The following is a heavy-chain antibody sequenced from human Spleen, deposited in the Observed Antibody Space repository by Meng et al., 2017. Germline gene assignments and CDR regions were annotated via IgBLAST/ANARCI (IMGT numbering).Heavy chain of an antibody. J-gene: IGHJ3*02. V-gene: IGHV1-2*02. CDR2: INPNSGGT. CDR3: ARPTLWFRAFDI. Sequence: ASVKVSCKASVYTFSSYEINWVRQATGQGLEWMGWINPNSGGTNYAQKFQGRVTMTRDTSISTAYMELSRLRSDDTAVYYCARPTLWFRAFDIWGQGTMVTVSS. CDR1: VYTFSSYE. D-gene: IGHD3-10*01.